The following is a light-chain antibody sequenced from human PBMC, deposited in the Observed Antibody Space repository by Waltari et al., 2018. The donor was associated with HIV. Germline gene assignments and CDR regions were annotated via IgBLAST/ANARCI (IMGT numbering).Light chain of an antibody. CDR2: EVS. V-gene: IGLV2-14*01. CDR3: SSYTSSSTLV. CDR1: SRDVGGYNY. Sequence: QSALTQPASVSGSPGQSITISCTGPSRDVGGYNYVSWFQQHPGKAPQLMIYEVSNRPSGVSNRFSGSKSGNTASLTISGLQAEDEADYYCSSYTSSSTLVFGTGTKVTVL. J-gene: IGLJ1*01.